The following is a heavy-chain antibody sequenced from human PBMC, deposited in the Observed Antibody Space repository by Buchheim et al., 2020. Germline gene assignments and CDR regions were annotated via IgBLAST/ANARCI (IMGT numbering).Heavy chain of an antibody. D-gene: IGHD6-6*01. V-gene: IGHV3-33*01. CDR3: ARGLLLIVSSSPSGAFDAFDI. CDR1: GFTFSSYG. J-gene: IGHJ3*02. Sequence: QVQLVESGGGVVQPGRSLRLSCAASGFTFSSYGMHWVRQAPGKGLEWVAVIWYDGSNKYYADSVKGRFTISRDNSKNTLYLQMNSLRAEDTAVYYCARGLLLIVSSSPSGAFDAFDIWGQGT. CDR2: IWYDGSNK.